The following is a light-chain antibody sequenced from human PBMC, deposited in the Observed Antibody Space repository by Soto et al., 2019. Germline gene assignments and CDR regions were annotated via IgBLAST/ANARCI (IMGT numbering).Light chain of an antibody. CDR1: PSVSSSY. CDR3: QQYGSSFWT. J-gene: IGKJ1*01. Sequence: EVGLTQSPGTLSLSPGERATLSCRASPSVSSSYVAWYQQKPGLAPRLLVYGASSRATGIPDRFSGSGSGTDFTLTISRLEPEDFAVYYCQQYGSSFWTFGQGTKVDIK. V-gene: IGKV3-20*01. CDR2: GAS.